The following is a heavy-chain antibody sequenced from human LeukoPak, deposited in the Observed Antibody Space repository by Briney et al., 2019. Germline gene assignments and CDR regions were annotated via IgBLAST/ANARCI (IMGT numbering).Heavy chain of an antibody. Sequence: ASVKVSCKASGYTFTGYYMHWVRQAPGQGLEWMGWINPNSGGTNYAQKFQGGVTMTRDTSISTAYMELSRLRSDDTAVYYCARDRHNWNAFDYWGQGTLVTVSS. J-gene: IGHJ4*02. V-gene: IGHV1-2*02. D-gene: IGHD1-20*01. CDR1: GYTFTGYY. CDR2: INPNSGGT. CDR3: ARDRHNWNAFDY.